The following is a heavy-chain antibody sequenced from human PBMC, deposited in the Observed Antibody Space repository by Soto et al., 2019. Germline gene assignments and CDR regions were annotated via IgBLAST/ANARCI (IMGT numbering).Heavy chain of an antibody. CDR1: GFTFSDYS. CDR2: ISSSSSYT. D-gene: IGHD3-22*01. CDR3: ARDLVYYDSSGSHFDY. V-gene: IGHV3-11*06. J-gene: IGHJ4*02. Sequence: QVQLVESGGGLVKPGGSLRLSCAASGFTFSDYSMSWIRQAPGKGLEWVSYISSSSSYTNYADSVKGRFTISRDNAKNSLYLQMNSLRAEDTAVYYCARDLVYYDSSGSHFDYWGQGTLVTVSS.